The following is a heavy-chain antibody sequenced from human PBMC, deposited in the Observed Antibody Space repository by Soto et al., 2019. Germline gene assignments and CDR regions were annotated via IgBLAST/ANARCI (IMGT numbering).Heavy chain of an antibody. CDR1: GYTFTNYY. CDR3: GRVRPVTNLMDV. Sequence: ASVKVSCKASGYTFTNYYMHWVRQAPGQGLEWMGIINPSGDSTSYAQKFQGRVTMTRDTSTSTVYMELSSLRFEDTAVYYCGRVRPVTNLMDVWGKGTTVTVSS. V-gene: IGHV1-46*03. J-gene: IGHJ6*03. CDR2: INPSGDST. D-gene: IGHD4-17*01.